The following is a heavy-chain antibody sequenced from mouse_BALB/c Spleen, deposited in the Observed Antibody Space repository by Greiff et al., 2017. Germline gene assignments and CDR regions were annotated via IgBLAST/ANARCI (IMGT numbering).Heavy chain of an antibody. V-gene: IGHV1-7*01. CDR3: ARYGTGTFDY. J-gene: IGHJ2*01. D-gene: IGHD4-1*01. Sequence: VQLQQSGAELAKPGASVKMSCKASGYTFTSYWMHWVKQRPGQGLEWIGYINPSTGYTEYNQKFKDKATLTADKSSSTAYMQLSSLTSEDSAVYYCARYGTGTFDYWGQGTTLTVSS. CDR2: INPSTGYT. CDR1: GYTFTSYW.